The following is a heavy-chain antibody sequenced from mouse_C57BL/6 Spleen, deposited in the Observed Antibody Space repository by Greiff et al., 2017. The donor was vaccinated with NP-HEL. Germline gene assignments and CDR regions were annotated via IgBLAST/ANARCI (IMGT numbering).Heavy chain of an antibody. Sequence: VQLQQSGAELVKPGASVKLSCKASGYTFTEYTIHWVKQRSGQGLEWIGWFYPGSGSIKYIEKFKDKATLTADKSSSTVYMELSRLTSEDSAVYFCARHEEQSSGYVDAMDYWGQGTSVTVSS. CDR1: GYTFTEYT. J-gene: IGHJ4*01. CDR3: ARHEEQSSGYVDAMDY. CDR2: FYPGSGSI. D-gene: IGHD3-2*02. V-gene: IGHV1-62-2*01.